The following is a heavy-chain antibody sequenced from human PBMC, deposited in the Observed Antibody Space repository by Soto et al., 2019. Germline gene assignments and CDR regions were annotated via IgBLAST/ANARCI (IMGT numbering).Heavy chain of an antibody. J-gene: IGHJ4*02. CDR2: MDQDGSET. Sequence: EVQLVESGGGLVQPGGSLRLSCAASGFTFSTSWMTWVRQPPGKGLEWVANMDQDGSETYYVDSVRGRFTVSRDNAKNSLYLQMNSLRVEDTAVYYGVCGGNFFIYWGQGTLVPVSP. CDR1: GFTFSTSW. V-gene: IGHV3-7*01. D-gene: IGHD3-16*01. CDR3: VCGGNFFIY.